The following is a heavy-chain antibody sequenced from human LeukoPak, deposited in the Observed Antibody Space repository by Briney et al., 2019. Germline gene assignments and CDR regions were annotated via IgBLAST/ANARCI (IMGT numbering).Heavy chain of an antibody. CDR2: INPNSGGT. Sequence: ASVTVSFTSSGYTFTGYYMHWVRQAPGQGLEWMGWINPNSGGTNYAQKFQGRVTMTRDTSISTAYMELSRLRSDDTAVYYCATLGRAYYYDSSGYPPDYWGQGTLVTVSS. CDR3: ATLGRAYYYDSSGYPPDY. J-gene: IGHJ4*02. CDR1: GYTFTGYY. D-gene: IGHD3-22*01. V-gene: IGHV1-2*02.